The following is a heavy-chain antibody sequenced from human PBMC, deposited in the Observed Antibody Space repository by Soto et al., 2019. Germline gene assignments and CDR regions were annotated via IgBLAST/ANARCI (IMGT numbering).Heavy chain of an antibody. CDR3: ARGRMITFGGVIVYQYYYYYGMDV. CDR2: MNPNSGNT. J-gene: IGHJ6*02. D-gene: IGHD3-16*02. V-gene: IGHV1-8*01. CDR1: GYSFTSYD. Sequence: XSVKVSCNASGYSFTSYDSNWVRQATGQGLEWMGWMNPNSGNTVYAQKFQGRVTMTRNTSISTAYVELSSLRSEDTAVYYCARGRMITFGGVIVYQYYYYYGMDVWGQGTTVTVSS.